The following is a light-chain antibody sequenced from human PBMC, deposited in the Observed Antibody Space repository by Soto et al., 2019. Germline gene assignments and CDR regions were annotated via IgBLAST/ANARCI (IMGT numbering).Light chain of an antibody. Sequence: QSVLTQPASVSGSPGQSITISCTGTSSDVGGYNYVSWYQQHPGKAPKPMIYDVSNPPSGVSNRFSGSKSSNTASLTISGLQAEDEDDYYCSSYTSSSTLVFGGGTQLTVL. CDR1: SSDVGGYNY. J-gene: IGLJ2*01. CDR2: DVS. V-gene: IGLV2-14*01. CDR3: SSYTSSSTLV.